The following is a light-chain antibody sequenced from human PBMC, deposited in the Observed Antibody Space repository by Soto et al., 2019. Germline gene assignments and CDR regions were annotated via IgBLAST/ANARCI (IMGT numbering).Light chain of an antibody. J-gene: IGLJ3*02. CDR3: VLYMGTGISV. V-gene: IGLV8-61*01. CDR1: SGSVSTSYY. Sequence: QTVVTQEPSFSVSPGRTVTLTCGLSSGSVSTSYYPSWYQLTPGQAPRTLIYSTNTRFSGVPNRFSGSILENKAALTITGAQADDESDYYCVLYMGTGISVFGGGTKVTVL. CDR2: STN.